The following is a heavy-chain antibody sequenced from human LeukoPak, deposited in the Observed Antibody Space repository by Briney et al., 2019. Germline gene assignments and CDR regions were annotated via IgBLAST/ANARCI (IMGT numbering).Heavy chain of an antibody. V-gene: IGHV3-30-3*01. J-gene: IGHJ4*02. Sequence: PGGSLRLSCAASGFTFSSYEMNWVRQAPGKGLEWVAVISYDGSNKYYADSVKGRFTISRDNSKNTLYLQMNSLRAEDTAVYYCARAHVDTAMVTGLDYWGQGTLVTVSS. CDR1: GFTFSSYE. D-gene: IGHD5-18*01. CDR3: ARAHVDTAMVTGLDY. CDR2: ISYDGSNK.